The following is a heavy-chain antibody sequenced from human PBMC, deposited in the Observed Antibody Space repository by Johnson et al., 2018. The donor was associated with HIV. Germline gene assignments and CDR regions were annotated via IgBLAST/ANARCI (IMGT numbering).Heavy chain of an antibody. CDR1: GFTFSDYY. V-gene: IGHV3-11*01. Sequence: QVQLVESGGGLVKPGGSLRLSCAASGFTFSDYYMSWIRQAPGKGLEWVSYITGSGTVVYYADSVKGRFTISRDNAKNSLYLQMNSLRAEDTALYYCAKDKSWIDHAFDIWGQGTMVT. J-gene: IGHJ3*02. CDR3: AKDKSWIDHAFDI. CDR2: ITGSGTVV. D-gene: IGHD2-2*03.